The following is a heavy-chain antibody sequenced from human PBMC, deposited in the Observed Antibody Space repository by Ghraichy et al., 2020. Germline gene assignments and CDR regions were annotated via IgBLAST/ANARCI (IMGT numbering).Heavy chain of an antibody. D-gene: IGHD5-24*01. V-gene: IGHV4-38-2*02. Sequence: SETLSLTCTVSGYSISSGYYWGWIRQPPGKGLEWIGSIYHSGSTYYNPSLKSRVTISVDTSKNQFSLKLSSVTAADTAVYYCVEIGRDGYKDYYYYYMDVWGKGTTVTVSS. CDR1: GYSISSGYY. CDR2: IYHSGST. J-gene: IGHJ6*03. CDR3: VEIGRDGYKDYYYYYMDV.